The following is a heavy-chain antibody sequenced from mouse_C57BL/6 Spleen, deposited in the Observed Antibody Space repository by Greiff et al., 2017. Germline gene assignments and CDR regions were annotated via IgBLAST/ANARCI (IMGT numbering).Heavy chain of an antibody. CDR1: GYTFTDYY. CDR2: INPNNGGT. D-gene: IGHD3-2*02. Sequence: VQLQQSGPELVKPGASVKISCKASGYTFTDYYMNWVKQSPGQSLEWIGDINPNNGGTRYNQKFKGKATLTVDKSSSTAYMELRSLTSEDSAVXSCARFAQATAMDYWGQGTSVTVSS. J-gene: IGHJ4*01. CDR3: ARFAQATAMDY. V-gene: IGHV1-26*01.